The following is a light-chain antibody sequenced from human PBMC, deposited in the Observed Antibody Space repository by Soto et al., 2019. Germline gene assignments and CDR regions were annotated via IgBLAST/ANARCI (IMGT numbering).Light chain of an antibody. CDR3: QQYETFSGT. Sequence: DIQMTHSPSTLSATAGDIVTITCRASQSISSWLAWYQQKPGKAPKLLIYAASSLQSGVPSRFSGSGSGTDFTLTISSLQPEDFATYYCQQYETFSGTFGPGTKVDIK. V-gene: IGKV1-5*01. CDR2: AAS. J-gene: IGKJ1*01. CDR1: QSISSW.